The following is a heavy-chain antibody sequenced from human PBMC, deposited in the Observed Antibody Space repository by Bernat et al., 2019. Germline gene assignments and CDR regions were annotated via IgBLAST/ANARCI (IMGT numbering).Heavy chain of an antibody. CDR1: GFTFSSYW. D-gene: IGHD2-15*01. V-gene: IGHV3-7*04. Sequence: EVQLVESGGGLVQPGESLRLSCAASGFTFSSYWMTWVRQVPGKGLEWVANIIQDGSEKYYLDSVRGRFTISRDNAKNSLYLQMNSLRAEDTAVYYRARAQDVVVVDTYFDYWGQGTLVTVSS. CDR3: ARAQDVVVVDTYFDY. J-gene: IGHJ4*02. CDR2: IIQDGSEK.